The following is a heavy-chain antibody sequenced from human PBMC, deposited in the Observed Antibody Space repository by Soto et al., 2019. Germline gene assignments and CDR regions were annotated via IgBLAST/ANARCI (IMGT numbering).Heavy chain of an antibody. CDR1: GGTFSSYT. Sequence: GPSVKVSCKASGGTFSSYTISWVRQAPGQGLEWMGRIIPILGIANYAQKFQGRVTITADKSTSTAYMELSSLRSEDTAVYYCASSPGITHYYMDVWGKGTTVTVSS. CDR3: ASSPGITHYYMDV. J-gene: IGHJ6*03. CDR2: IIPILGIA. V-gene: IGHV1-69*02.